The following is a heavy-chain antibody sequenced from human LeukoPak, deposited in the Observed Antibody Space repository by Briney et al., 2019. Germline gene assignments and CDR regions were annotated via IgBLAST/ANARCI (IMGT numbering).Heavy chain of an antibody. V-gene: IGHV3-21*01. CDR1: GFTFSSYS. J-gene: IGHJ4*02. Sequence: GGSLRLSCAASGFTFSSYSMNWVRQAPGKGLEWVSSISSSSSYIYYADSVKGRFTISRDNAKNSLYLQMNSLRAEDTAVYYCARRDGHNFGPTSDWGQGTLVTVSS. CDR2: ISSSSSYI. CDR3: ARRDGHNFGPTSD. D-gene: IGHD3-3*01.